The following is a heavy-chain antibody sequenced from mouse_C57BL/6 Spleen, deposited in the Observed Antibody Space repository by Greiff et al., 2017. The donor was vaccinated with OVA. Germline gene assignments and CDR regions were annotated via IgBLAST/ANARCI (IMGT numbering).Heavy chain of an antibody. Sequence: VQLKQSGPGLVKPSQSLSLTCSVTGYSITSGYYWNWIRQFPGNKLEWMGYISYDGSNNYNPSLKNRISITRDTSKNQFFLKLNSVTTEDTATYYCARSQRKGDYFDYWGQGTTLTVSS. CDR3: ARSQRKGDYFDY. CDR1: GYSITSGYY. J-gene: IGHJ2*01. V-gene: IGHV3-6*01. CDR2: ISYDGSN.